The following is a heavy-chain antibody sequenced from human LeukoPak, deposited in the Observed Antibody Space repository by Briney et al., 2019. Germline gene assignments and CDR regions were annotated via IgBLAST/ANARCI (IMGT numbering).Heavy chain of an antibody. CDR2: IYDSGST. J-gene: IGHJ4*02. V-gene: IGHV4-59*01. D-gene: IGHD3-3*01. Sequence: SETLCLTCTVSGGCISSYYWSWIRQPPGKGLEWIGYIYDSGSTNYNPSLKSRVTISVDTSKNQFSLKLSSVTAADTAVYYCARYLPNSYYDFWSGYFYYFDYWGQGTLVTVSS. CDR3: ARYLPNSYYDFWSGYFYYFDY. CDR1: GGCISSYY.